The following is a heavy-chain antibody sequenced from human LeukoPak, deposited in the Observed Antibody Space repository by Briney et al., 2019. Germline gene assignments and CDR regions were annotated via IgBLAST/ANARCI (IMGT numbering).Heavy chain of an antibody. D-gene: IGHD2-15*01. J-gene: IGHJ4*02. CDR1: GFTFSNAW. CDR2: IKSKTDGGTT. CDR3: KRVAYCSGGSCYSDY. V-gene: IGHV3-15*01. Sequence: RTGGSLRLSCAASGFTFSNAWMSWVRQAPGKGLEWVGRIKSKTDGGTTDYAAPVKGRFTISRDDSKNTLYLQMNSLKTEDTAVYYCKRVAYCSGGSCYSDYWGQGTLVTVSS.